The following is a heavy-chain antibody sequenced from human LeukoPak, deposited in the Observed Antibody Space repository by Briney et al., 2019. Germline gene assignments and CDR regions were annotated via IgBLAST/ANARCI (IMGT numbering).Heavy chain of an antibody. Sequence: ASVKVSCKSSGYTFTDFYIHWVRHAPGKGLEGLAFMDSEDCETMSGERCDERVSISADTATDTANMELTSLTFEDTAIYYCAPPHSKRVPWFFNVWGRGTLVTVSS. CDR2: MDSEDCET. J-gene: IGHJ2*01. V-gene: IGHV1-69-2*01. CDR1: GYTFTDFY. CDR3: APPHSKRVPWFFNV. D-gene: IGHD6-6*01.